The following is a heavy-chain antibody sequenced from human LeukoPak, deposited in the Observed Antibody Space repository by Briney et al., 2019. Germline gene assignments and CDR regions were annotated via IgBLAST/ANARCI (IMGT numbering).Heavy chain of an antibody. D-gene: IGHD6-13*01. CDR3: ARGLWLFQGGSSWYDY. Sequence: ASVKVSCKASGYTFTSYDINWVRQATGQGLEWMGWMNPNSGNTGYAQKFQGRVTMTRNTSISTAYMELSSLRSEDTAVYYCARGLWLFQGGSSWYDYWGQGTLVSVSS. CDR1: GYTFTSYD. J-gene: IGHJ4*02. CDR2: MNPNSGNT. V-gene: IGHV1-8*01.